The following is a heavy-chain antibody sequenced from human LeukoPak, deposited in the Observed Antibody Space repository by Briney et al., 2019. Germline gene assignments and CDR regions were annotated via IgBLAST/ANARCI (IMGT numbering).Heavy chain of an antibody. Sequence: ASVKVSCKASGGTFSRYAISWVRQAPGQWLEWMGRIIPIFGTANYAQKFQGRVTITTDESTSTAYMELSSLRSEDTAVYYCARDLGCSSTSCYFHWFDPWGQGTLVTVSS. CDR3: ARDLGCSSTSCYFHWFDP. CDR2: IIPIFGTA. D-gene: IGHD2-2*01. CDR1: GGTFSRYA. V-gene: IGHV1-69*05. J-gene: IGHJ5*02.